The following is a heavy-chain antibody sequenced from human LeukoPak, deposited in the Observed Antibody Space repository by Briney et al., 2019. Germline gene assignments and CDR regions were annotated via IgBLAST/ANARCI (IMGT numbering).Heavy chain of an antibody. CDR2: IYYSGST. D-gene: IGHD6-13*01. Sequence: SETLSLTCTVSGGSISSYYWSWIRQPPGKGLEWIGYIYYSGSTNYNPSLKSRVTVSVDTSKNQFSLKLSSVTAADTAVYYCARYVPIAAAWGWFDPWGQGTLVTVSS. CDR1: GGSISSYY. V-gene: IGHV4-59*01. CDR3: ARYVPIAAAWGWFDP. J-gene: IGHJ5*02.